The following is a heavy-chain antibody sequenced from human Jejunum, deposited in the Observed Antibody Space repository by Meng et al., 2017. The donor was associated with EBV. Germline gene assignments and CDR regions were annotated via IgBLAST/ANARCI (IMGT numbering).Heavy chain of an antibody. J-gene: IGHJ4*02. CDR3: AHKGSGSYPLDY. CDR2: IYWDDSR. CDR1: GFSLTTNGVG. Sequence: QSTLKESGPTLETPTQTLTLTCTFSGFSLTTNGVGVGWIRQPPGKALEWLAVIYWDDSRLYSPSLNSRLTITKDTSKSQVVLTMTDMDPVDTATYYCAHKGSGSYPLDYWGQGTLVTVSS. D-gene: IGHD1-26*01. V-gene: IGHV2-5*02.